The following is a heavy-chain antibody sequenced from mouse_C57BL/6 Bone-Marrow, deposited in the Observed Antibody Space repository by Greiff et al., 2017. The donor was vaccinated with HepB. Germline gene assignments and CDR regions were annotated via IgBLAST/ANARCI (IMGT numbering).Heavy chain of an antibody. CDR1: GYTFTSYW. J-gene: IGHJ4*01. V-gene: IGHV1-7*01. CDR2: INPSSGYT. Sequence: LQESGAELAKPGASVKLSCKASGYTFTSYWMHWVKQRPGQGLEWIGYINPSSGYTKYNQKFKDKAILTADKSSSTAYMQLSSLTYEDSAVYYCAREVIYYYGHYYAMDYWGQGTSVTVSS. CDR3: AREVIYYYGHYYAMDY. D-gene: IGHD1-1*01.